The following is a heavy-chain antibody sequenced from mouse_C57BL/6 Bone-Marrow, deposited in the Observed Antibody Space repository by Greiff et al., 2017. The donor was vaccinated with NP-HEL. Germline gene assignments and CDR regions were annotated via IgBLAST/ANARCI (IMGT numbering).Heavy chain of an antibody. D-gene: IGHD1-1*01. CDR2: ISNGGGST. J-gene: IGHJ2*01. Sequence: EVNLVESGGGLVQPGGSLKLSCAASGFTFSDYYMYWVRQTPEKRLEWVAYISNGGGSTYYPDTVKGRFTISRDNAKNTLYLQMSRLKSEDTAMYYCARHGTTVDYWGQGTTLTVSS. V-gene: IGHV5-12*01. CDR3: ARHGTTVDY. CDR1: GFTFSDYY.